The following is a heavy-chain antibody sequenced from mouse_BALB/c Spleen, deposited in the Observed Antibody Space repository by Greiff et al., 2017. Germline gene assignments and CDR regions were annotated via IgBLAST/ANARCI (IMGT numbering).Heavy chain of an antibody. Sequence: DVMLVESGGGLVKPGGSLKLSCAASGFTFSSYAMSWVRQTPEKRLEWVASISSGGSTYYPDSVKGRFTISRDNARNILYLQMSSLRSEDTAMYYCAREDSNAMDYWGQGTSVTVSS. J-gene: IGHJ4*01. CDR1: GFTFSSYA. V-gene: IGHV5-6-5*01. CDR3: AREDSNAMDY. CDR2: ISSGGST.